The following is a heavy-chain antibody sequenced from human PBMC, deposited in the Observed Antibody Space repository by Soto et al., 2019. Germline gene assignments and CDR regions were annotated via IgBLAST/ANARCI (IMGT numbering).Heavy chain of an antibody. Sequence: SETLSLTCTVSGGSITSSEYYWAWIRQPPGKGLQFVGTIYYSGSSYSNPSLKSRLSMSVDTSKNQFSLTMKSVTAADTGVYYCASHPLNLSDADSLGQGVLVTVYS. V-gene: IGHV4-39*01. J-gene: IGHJ4*02. CDR3: ASHPLNLSDADS. CDR2: IYYSGSS. CDR1: GGSITSSEYY. D-gene: IGHD1-7*01.